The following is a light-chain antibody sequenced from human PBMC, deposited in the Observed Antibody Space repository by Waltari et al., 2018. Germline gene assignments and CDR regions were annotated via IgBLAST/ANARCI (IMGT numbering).Light chain of an antibody. CDR2: VNSDGSH. J-gene: IGLJ3*02. CDR3: QTGGHGTWV. Sequence: LVLTQSPSASASLGASVKLTCTLSSGYSSTVIAWLQQQPGKGPRYLMKVNSDGSHRKGDDIPDRVAASNSGTEYYLTISSLQSEDEADYYCQTGGHGTWVFGGGTKLTVL. V-gene: IGLV4-69*01. CDR1: SGYSSTV.